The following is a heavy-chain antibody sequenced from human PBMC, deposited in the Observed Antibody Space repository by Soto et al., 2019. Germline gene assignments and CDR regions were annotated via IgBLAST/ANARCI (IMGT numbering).Heavy chain of an antibody. CDR1: GFSLSTSAVG. J-gene: IGHJ6*04. CDR2: IYWDGDK. CDR3: VHSRGSPQYYCYYSLDV. V-gene: IGHV2-5*02. Sequence: QITLKESSPALVKPTQTLTLTCSFSGFSLSTSAVGVGWIRQPPGKALEWLALIYWDGDKRYSPSLKSRLTLTKDTSKNQVVLTMTNMDPVDTATYFCVHSRGSPQYYCYYSLDVCGEGTTGRVSS. D-gene: IGHD1-26*01.